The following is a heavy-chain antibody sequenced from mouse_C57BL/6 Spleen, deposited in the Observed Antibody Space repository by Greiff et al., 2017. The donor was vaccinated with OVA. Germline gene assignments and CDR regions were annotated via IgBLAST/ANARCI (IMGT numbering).Heavy chain of an antibody. D-gene: IGHD2-4*01. Sequence: EVQLQQSGPELVKPGASVKISCKASGYTFTDYYMNWVKQSHGKSLEWIGDINPNNGGTSYNQKFKGKATLTVDKSSSTAYMELRSLTSEDSAVYYCATYYDYDGFADWGQGTLVTVSA. V-gene: IGHV1-26*01. CDR1: GYTFTDYY. CDR2: INPNNGGT. CDR3: ATYYDYDGFAD. J-gene: IGHJ3*01.